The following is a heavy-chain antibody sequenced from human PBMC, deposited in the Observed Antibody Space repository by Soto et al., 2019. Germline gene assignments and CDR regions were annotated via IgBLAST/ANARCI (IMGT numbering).Heavy chain of an antibody. J-gene: IGHJ6*02. CDR1: GYSFTSYW. Sequence: GESLKISCKGSGYSFTSYWIGRVRQMPGKGLEWMGIIYPGDSDTRYSPSFQGQVTISADKSISTAYLQWSSLKASDTAMYYCARYVGSPIYGHYRMDFWGQGTTVPVSS. D-gene: IGHD4-17*01. CDR3: ARYVGSPIYGHYRMDF. V-gene: IGHV5-51*01. CDR2: IYPGDSDT.